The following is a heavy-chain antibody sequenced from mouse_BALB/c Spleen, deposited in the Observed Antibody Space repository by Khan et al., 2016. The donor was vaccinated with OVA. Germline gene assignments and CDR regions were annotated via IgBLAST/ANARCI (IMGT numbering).Heavy chain of an antibody. J-gene: IGHJ2*01. D-gene: IGHD1-1*01. CDR1: GFNIKDTY. CDR2: IDPANGNT. V-gene: IGHV14-3*02. Sequence: EVQLQESGAELVKPGASVKLSCTASGFNIKDTYMHWVKQRPEQGLEWIGRIDPANGNTKYDPKFQGKATITADTSSNTAYLQLSSLTSEDTAVYYCARRYYYGRGYFDYWGQGTTLTVSS. CDR3: ARRYYYGRGYFDY.